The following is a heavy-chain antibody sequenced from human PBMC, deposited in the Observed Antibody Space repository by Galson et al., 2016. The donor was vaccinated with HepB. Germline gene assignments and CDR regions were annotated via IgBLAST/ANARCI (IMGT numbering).Heavy chain of an antibody. CDR2: IKSRTDGGTT. V-gene: IGHV3-15*01. Sequence: ETLSLTCAVFGGSFSGSYWSWIRQPPGRGLEWVGRIKSRTDGGTTEYGAPVKGRFTISRDDSKNTQYLQMNSLKVEDTAVYFCTSRPPPYGDYPLDYWGQGTLVTVSS. CDR1: GGSFSGSY. D-gene: IGHD4-17*01. J-gene: IGHJ4*02. CDR3: TSRPPPYGDYPLDY.